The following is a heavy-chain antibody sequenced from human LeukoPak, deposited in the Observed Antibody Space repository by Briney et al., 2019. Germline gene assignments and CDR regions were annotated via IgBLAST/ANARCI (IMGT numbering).Heavy chain of an antibody. CDR3: EGGPGQNYFDY. V-gene: IGHV3-13*01. D-gene: IGHD2-15*01. CDR1: GFTFSSYD. J-gene: IGHJ4*02. CDR2: IGTAGDT. Sequence: GGSLRLSCAASGFTFSSYDMHWVRQATGKGLEWVSAIGTAGDTYYPGSVKGRFTISRENAKNSLYLQMNSLRAGDTAVYYCEGGPGQNYFDYWGQGTLVTVSS.